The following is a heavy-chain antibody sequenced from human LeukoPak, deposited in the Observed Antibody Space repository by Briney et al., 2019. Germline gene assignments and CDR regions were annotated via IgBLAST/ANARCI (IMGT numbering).Heavy chain of an antibody. V-gene: IGHV4-59*01. J-gene: IGHJ2*01. D-gene: IGHD2-15*01. CDR3: ARYCSGGSCYSASYWYFDL. Sequence: SETLSLTCTVSGGSISSYYWSWIRQPPGKGLEWIGYIYYSGSTNYNPSLKSRVTISVDTSKNQFSLKLSSVTAADTAVYYCARYCSGGSCYSASYWYFDLWGRGTLVTVSS. CDR1: GGSISSYY. CDR2: IYYSGST.